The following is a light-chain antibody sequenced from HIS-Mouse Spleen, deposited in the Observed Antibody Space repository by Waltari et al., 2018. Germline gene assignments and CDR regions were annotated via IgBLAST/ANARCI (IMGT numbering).Light chain of an antibody. J-gene: IGLJ2*01. CDR1: SPNIGAGYD. CDR2: GNS. CDR3: KSYDSSVV. V-gene: IGLV1-40*01. Sequence: QSVLTQPPSVSGAPGQRVTISCTGSSPNIGAGYDVHWYQQLPGTAPKLLIYGNSNRPSGVPDRFSGSKSGTSASLAITGLQAEDEADYYCKSYDSSVVFGGGTKLTVL.